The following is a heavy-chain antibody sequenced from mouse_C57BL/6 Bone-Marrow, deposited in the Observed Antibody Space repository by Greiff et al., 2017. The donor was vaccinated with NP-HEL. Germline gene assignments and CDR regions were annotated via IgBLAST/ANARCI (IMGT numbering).Heavy chain of an antibody. CDR1: GYTFTSYW. D-gene: IGHD2-1*01. CDR2: INPSNGGT. CDR3: ARSGIYYGNIYWYFDV. J-gene: IGHJ1*03. Sequence: QVQLQQPGTELVKPGASVKLSCKASGYTFTSYWMHWVKQRPGQGLEWIGNINPSNGGTNYNEKFKSKATLTVDKSSSTAYMQLSSLTSEDSAVYYCARSGIYYGNIYWYFDVWGTGTTVTVSS. V-gene: IGHV1-53*01.